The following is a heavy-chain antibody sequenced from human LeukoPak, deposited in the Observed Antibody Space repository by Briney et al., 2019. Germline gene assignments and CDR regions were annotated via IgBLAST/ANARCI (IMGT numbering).Heavy chain of an antibody. CDR1: GFTFSSYA. V-gene: IGHV3-23*01. Sequence: GGSLRLSCAASGFTFSSYAMSWVRQAPGKGLEWVSAISGSGGNTYFADSVKGRFTISRDNSKNTLYLQMNSLRAEDTAVYYCAKVVGDSSGYYGPYFDYWGQGTLVTVSS. J-gene: IGHJ4*02. D-gene: IGHD3-22*01. CDR2: ISGSGGNT. CDR3: AKVVGDSSGYYGPYFDY.